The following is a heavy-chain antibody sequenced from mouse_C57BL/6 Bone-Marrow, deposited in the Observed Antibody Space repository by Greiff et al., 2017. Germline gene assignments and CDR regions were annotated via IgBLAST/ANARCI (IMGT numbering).Heavy chain of an antibody. CDR3: ACYYYDYEENAMDY. Sequence: VKLQESGPGLVQPSQSLSITCTVSGFSLTSYGVHWVRQSPGKGLEWLGVIWSGGSTDYNAAFISRMSISKDNYKSQVFFKMNSLQADDTAIYYWACYYYDYEENAMDYWGQGTSVTVSS. J-gene: IGHJ4*01. CDR2: IWSGGST. CDR1: GFSLTSYG. D-gene: IGHD2-4*01. V-gene: IGHV2-2*01.